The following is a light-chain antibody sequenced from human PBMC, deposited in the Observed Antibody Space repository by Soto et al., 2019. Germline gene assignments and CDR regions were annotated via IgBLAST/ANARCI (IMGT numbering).Light chain of an antibody. J-gene: IGLJ2*01. V-gene: IGLV2-8*01. CDR3: SSYTGSDNLV. CDR2: DVT. Sequence: QSALTQPPSASGSPGQSVTISCTGTSSDVGAYNYVSWYQQHPGKAPKLMIYDVTTRPSGVPDRFSGSKSGNTASLTVSGLQAEDEADCFCSSYTGSDNLVFGGGTKLTVL. CDR1: SSDVGAYNY.